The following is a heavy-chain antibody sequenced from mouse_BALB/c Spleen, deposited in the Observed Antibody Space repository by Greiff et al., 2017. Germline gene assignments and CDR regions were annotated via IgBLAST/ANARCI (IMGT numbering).Heavy chain of an antibody. V-gene: IGHV5-9-4*01. CDR2: ISSGGSYT. CDR3: ARSGDYAMDY. CDR1: GFTFSSYA. J-gene: IGHJ4*01. Sequence: EVMLVESGGGLVKPGGSLKLSCAASGFTFSSYAMSWVRQSPEKGLEWVAEISSGGSYTYYPDTVTGRFTISRDNAKNTLYLEMSSLRSEDTAMYYCARSGDYAMDYWGQGTSVTVSS.